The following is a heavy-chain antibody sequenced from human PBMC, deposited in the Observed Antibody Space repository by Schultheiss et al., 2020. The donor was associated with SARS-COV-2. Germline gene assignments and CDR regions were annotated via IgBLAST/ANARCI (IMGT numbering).Heavy chain of an antibody. V-gene: IGHV3-7*01. Sequence: GESLKISCAASGFTFSSYWMSWVRQAPGKGLEWVANIKQDGSEKYYVDSVKGRFTISRDNAKNSLYLQMNSLRAEDTAVYYCARVSGYDFWSGHYYYGMDVWGQGTTVTVSS. J-gene: IGHJ6*02. D-gene: IGHD3-3*01. CDR1: GFTFSSYW. CDR3: ARVSGYDFWSGHYYYGMDV. CDR2: IKQDGSEK.